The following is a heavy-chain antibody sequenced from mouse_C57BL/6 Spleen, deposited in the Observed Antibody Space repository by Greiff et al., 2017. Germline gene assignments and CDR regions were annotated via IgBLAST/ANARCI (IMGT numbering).Heavy chain of an antibody. V-gene: IGHV5-6*02. CDR3: ARHPQSRGHMDY. CDR1: GFTFSSYG. CDR2: ISSGGSYT. Sequence: DVMLVESGGDLVKPGGSLKLSCAASGFTFSSYGMSWVRQTPDKRLEWVATISSGGSYTYYPDSVKGRFTISRDNAKNTLYLQMSSLKSEDTAMYYCARHPQSRGHMDYWGQGTSVTVSS. J-gene: IGHJ4*01. D-gene: IGHD6-1*01.